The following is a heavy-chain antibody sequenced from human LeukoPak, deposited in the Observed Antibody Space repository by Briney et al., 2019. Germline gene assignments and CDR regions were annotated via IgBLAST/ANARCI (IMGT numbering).Heavy chain of an antibody. CDR2: IYPGDSGP. J-gene: IGHJ4*02. CDR3: ARGSSGWYTFDY. CDR1: GYSFTSYC. V-gene: IGHV5-51*01. Sequence: GESLKISCKVSGYSFTSYCIGRVRQMPGKGLEWMGIIYPGDSGPTYSPSFQGQVTISVDKSISTAYLQWSSLQASDTAMYYCARGSSGWYTFDYWGQGTLVTVSS. D-gene: IGHD6-19*01.